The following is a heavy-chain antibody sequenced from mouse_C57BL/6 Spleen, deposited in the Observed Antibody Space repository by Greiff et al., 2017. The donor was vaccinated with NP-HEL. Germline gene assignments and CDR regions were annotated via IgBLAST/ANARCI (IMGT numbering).Heavy chain of an antibody. CDR3: AREEHYFDY. V-gene: IGHV1-72*01. CDR1: GYTFTSYW. J-gene: IGHJ2*01. Sequence: QVQLQQPGAELVKPGASVKLSCKASGYTFTSYWMHWVKQRPGRGLEWIGRIDLNSGGTKYNEKFKSKATLTVDTPSSPAYMRISSLTSYDSAVYYCAREEHYFDYWGQGTTLTVSS. CDR2: IDLNSGGT.